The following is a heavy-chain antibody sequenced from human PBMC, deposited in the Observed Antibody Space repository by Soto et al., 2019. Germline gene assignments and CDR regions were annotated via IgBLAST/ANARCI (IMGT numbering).Heavy chain of an antibody. CDR2: ISAYNGNT. V-gene: IGHV1-18*01. J-gene: IGHJ6*02. Sequence: QVQLVQSGAEVKKPGASVKVSCKASGYTFTSYGISWVRQAPGQGLEWMGWISAYNGNTNYAQKLQGRVTMTTDTSTCTAFMELRSLRSDDTAVYYCARDGKVRTPLQSGMDVWGQGTTVTVSS. D-gene: IGHD1-1*01. CDR1: GYTFTSYG. CDR3: ARDGKVRTPLQSGMDV.